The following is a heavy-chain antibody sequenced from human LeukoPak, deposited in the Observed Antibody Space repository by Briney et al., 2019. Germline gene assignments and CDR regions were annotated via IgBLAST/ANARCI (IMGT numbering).Heavy chain of an antibody. CDR1: GFTFSDYY. D-gene: IGHD2-15*01. Sequence: GGSLRLSCAASGFTFSDYYMSWIRQAPGKGLEWVSAISGSGGSTYYADSVKGRFTISRDNSKNTLYLQMNSLRAEDTAVYYCAKFYCSGGSCFDYWGQGTLVTVSS. CDR2: ISGSGGST. V-gene: IGHV3-23*01. J-gene: IGHJ4*02. CDR3: AKFYCSGGSCFDY.